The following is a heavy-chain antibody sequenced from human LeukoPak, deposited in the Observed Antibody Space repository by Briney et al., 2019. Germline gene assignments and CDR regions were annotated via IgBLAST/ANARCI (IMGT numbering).Heavy chain of an antibody. D-gene: IGHD3-16*01. J-gene: IGHJ4*02. V-gene: IGHV1-69*05. CDR3: ASLQVGDARAALDY. CDR1: GGTFSSYA. CDR2: IIPIFGTA. Sequence: GASVKVSCKASGGTFSSYAISWVRQAPGQGLEWMGGIIPIFGTANYAQKFQGRVTITTDESTSTAYMELSSLRSEDTAVYYCASLQVGDARAALDYWGQGTLVTVSS.